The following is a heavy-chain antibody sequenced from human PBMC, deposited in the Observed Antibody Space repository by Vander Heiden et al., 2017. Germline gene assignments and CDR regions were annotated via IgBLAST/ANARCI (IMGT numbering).Heavy chain of an antibody. CDR3: ARVGVEMATIWGKVAFDI. J-gene: IGHJ3*02. D-gene: IGHD3-16*01. V-gene: IGHV3-33*01. Sequence: VESGGGVVQPGRSLRLSCAASGFTFSSYGMHWVRQAPGKGLEWVAVIWYDGTIKYYADSVKGRFTISRDNSKNTLYLQMNSLRAEDTAVYYCARVGVEMATIWGKVAFDIWGQGTVVTVSS. CDR1: GFTFSSYG. CDR2: IWYDGTIK.